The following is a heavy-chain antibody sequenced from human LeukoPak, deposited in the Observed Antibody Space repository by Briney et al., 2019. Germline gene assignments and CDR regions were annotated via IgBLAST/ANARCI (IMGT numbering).Heavy chain of an antibody. Sequence: GGSLRLSCAASGFTVSTNYMSWVRQAPGKKLEWVSDIYSDGSTFYADSVKGRFTISRDNSKNTLYLQMNSLRAEDTAVYYCARALCSGGSCFPDYWGQGTLVTVSS. D-gene: IGHD2-15*01. J-gene: IGHJ4*02. CDR1: GFTVSTNY. CDR2: IYSDGST. V-gene: IGHV3-53*01. CDR3: ARALCSGGSCFPDY.